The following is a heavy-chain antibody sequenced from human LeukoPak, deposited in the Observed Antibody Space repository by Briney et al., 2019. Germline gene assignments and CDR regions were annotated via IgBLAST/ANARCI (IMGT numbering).Heavy chain of an antibody. D-gene: IGHD2-21*02. CDR3: AKNARAYCGGDCYFLDRKGYFDY. CDR1: GFTFSSYG. J-gene: IGHJ4*02. Sequence: GGSLRLSCAASGFTFSSYGMHWVRQAPGKGLEWVAVIWYDGSNKYYADSVKVRFTISRDNSKNTLYLQMNSLRAEDTAVYYCAKNARAYCGGDCYFLDRKGYFDYWGQGTLVTVSS. V-gene: IGHV3-33*06. CDR2: IWYDGSNK.